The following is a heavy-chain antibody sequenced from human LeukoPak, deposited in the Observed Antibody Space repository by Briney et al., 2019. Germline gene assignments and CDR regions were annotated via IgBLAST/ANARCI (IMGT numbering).Heavy chain of an antibody. CDR1: GGSFSSSSHY. Sequence: SETLSLTCTASGGSFSSSSHYWGWVRQPPGKGREWIGSMYYSGSAYYNASLRSRVSISVDTSRDQFSLKLSSVTAADTAVYYCARHFDRDGYKSNAFDIWGQGTMVTVSS. CDR3: ARHFDRDGYKSNAFDI. J-gene: IGHJ3*02. V-gene: IGHV4-39*01. D-gene: IGHD5-24*01. CDR2: MYYSGSA.